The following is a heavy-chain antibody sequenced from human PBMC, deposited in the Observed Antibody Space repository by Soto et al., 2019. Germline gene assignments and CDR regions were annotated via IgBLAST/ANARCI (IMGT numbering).Heavy chain of an antibody. CDR1: GDSFTANY. J-gene: IGHJ4*02. V-gene: IGHV1-2*02. CDR2: INPKSGGT. D-gene: IGHD1-26*01. Sequence: QVQLVQSGAEVKKPGASVKVSCKASGDSFTANYIHWVRQAPGQGFEWMGWINPKSGGTKYPQKFQGRVTMTRVTSLSTVYRTLTRLTSADTAVYYCPRDLAKGGGRAGFDYWGQGTLVTVSS. CDR3: PRDLAKGGGRAGFDY.